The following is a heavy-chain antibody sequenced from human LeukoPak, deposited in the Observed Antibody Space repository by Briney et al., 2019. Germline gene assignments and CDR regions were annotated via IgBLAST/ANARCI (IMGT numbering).Heavy chain of an antibody. J-gene: IGHJ6*02. Sequence: GRSLRLSCAASGFTFSSYGMHWVRQAPGKGLEWVAVISYDGSNKYYADSVEGRFTISRDNSKNTLYLQMNSLRAEDTAVYYCAKDRLGYDFWSGYMGPYYYYYGMDVWGQGTTVTVSS. CDR1: GFTFSSYG. D-gene: IGHD3-3*01. V-gene: IGHV3-30*18. CDR2: ISYDGSNK. CDR3: AKDRLGYDFWSGYMGPYYYYYGMDV.